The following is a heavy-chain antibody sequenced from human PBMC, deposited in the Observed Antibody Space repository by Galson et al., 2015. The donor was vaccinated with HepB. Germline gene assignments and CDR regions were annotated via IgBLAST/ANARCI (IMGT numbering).Heavy chain of an antibody. J-gene: IGHJ3*02. CDR1: GYTFTGYY. CDR2: INPNSGGT. CDR3: ARVVAPGIAVAANDAFDI. Sequence: SVKVSCKASGYTFTGYYMHWVRQAPGQGLEWMGRINPNSGGTNYAQKFQGRVTMTRDTSISTAYMELSRLRSDDTAVYYCARVVAPGIAVAANDAFDIWGQGTMVTVSS. D-gene: IGHD6-19*01. V-gene: IGHV1-2*06.